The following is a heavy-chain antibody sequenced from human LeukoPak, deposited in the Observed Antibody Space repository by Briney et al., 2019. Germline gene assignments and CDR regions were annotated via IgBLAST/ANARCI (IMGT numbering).Heavy chain of an antibody. D-gene: IGHD1-14*01. CDR3: ARAGNYRFDY. CDR1: GFTFSSSW. Sequence: LAGGSLRLSCAASGFTFSSSWLHWVRHAPGKGLVWVSRINADGSTIDYADSVKGRFTISRDNAKDTLYLQMNSLRDEDTAVYYCARAGNYRFDYWGQGTLVTVSS. CDR2: INADGSTI. J-gene: IGHJ4*02. V-gene: IGHV3-74*01.